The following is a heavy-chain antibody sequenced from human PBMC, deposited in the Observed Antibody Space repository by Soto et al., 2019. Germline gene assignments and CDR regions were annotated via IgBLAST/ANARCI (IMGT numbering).Heavy chain of an antibody. Sequence: PSETLSLTCTVSGGSISRYYWSWIRQPPGKGLEWIGYIYYSGSTNYNPSLKSRVTISVDTSKNQFSLKLSSVTAADTAVYYCARDDGSGSYLLDYWGQGTLVTVSS. J-gene: IGHJ4*02. CDR2: IYYSGST. V-gene: IGHV4-59*01. CDR1: GGSISRYY. D-gene: IGHD3-10*01. CDR3: ARDDGSGSYLLDY.